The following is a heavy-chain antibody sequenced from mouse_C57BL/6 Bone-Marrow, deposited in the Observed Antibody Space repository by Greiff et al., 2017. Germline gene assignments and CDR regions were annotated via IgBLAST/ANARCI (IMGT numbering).Heavy chain of an antibody. Sequence: QVQLKESGAELARPGASVKMSCKASGYTFTSYTMHWVKQRPGQGLEWIGYINPSSGYTKYNQKFKDKATLTADKSSSTAYMQLRSLTSEDSAVYYCATNWGFDYWGQGTTLTVSS. CDR2: INPSSGYT. D-gene: IGHD4-1*01. J-gene: IGHJ2*01. CDR3: ATNWGFDY. V-gene: IGHV1-4*01. CDR1: GYTFTSYT.